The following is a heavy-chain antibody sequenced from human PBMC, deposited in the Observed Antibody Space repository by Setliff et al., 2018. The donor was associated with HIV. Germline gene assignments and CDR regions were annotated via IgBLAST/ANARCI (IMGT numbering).Heavy chain of an antibody. J-gene: IGHJ4*02. CDR2: IYYSGSI. Sequence: SETLSLTCVVSGYSISSNDWWGWIRQSPGKGLEWIGYIYYSGSIYYNPSLKSRVTMSVDTSKNQFSLTLSSVTAVDTAVYYCAKKGNGDYHFDYWGQGTLVTVSS. D-gene: IGHD4-17*01. CDR1: GYSISSNDW. CDR3: AKKGNGDYHFDY. V-gene: IGHV4-28*05.